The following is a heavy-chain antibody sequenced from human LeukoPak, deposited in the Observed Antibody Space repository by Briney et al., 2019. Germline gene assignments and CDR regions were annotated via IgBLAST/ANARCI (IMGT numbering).Heavy chain of an antibody. CDR2: IYYSGST. D-gene: IGHD3-10*01. V-gene: IGHV4-59*01. CDR3: ARENTMVRGAFDAFDI. CDR1: GGSISSCY. Sequence: SETLSLTCTVSGGSISSCYWSWIRQPPGKGLEWIGYIYYSGSTNYNPSLKSRVTVSVDTSNNQFSLKLSSVTAADTAVYYCARENTMVRGAFDAFDIWGQGTMVTVSS. J-gene: IGHJ3*02.